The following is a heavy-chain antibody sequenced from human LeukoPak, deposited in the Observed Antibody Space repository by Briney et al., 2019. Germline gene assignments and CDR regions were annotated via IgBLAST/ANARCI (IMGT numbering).Heavy chain of an antibody. CDR1: GYIFSTNC. CDR2: LSTGGTTT. D-gene: IGHD4-11*01. Sequence: QPGGSLRLSCAPSGYIFSTNCMHWVRQAPGKGLAWVARLSTGGTTTTYADSVKGRFTISRDNAKNTLYLQMNSLRAEDTAVYYCVRDVSVIGLDYWGRGTLVTVSS. V-gene: IGHV3-74*03. CDR3: VRDVSVIGLDY. J-gene: IGHJ4*02.